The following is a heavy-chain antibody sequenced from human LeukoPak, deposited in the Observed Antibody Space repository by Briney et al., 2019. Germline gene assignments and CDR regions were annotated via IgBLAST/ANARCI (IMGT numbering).Heavy chain of an antibody. CDR2: ISAYNGNT. CDR3: RRGYYYNSSGYYY. D-gene: IGHD3-22*01. CDR1: GYTFTSYG. V-gene: IGHV1-18*01. J-gene: IGHJ4*02. Sequence: ASVKVSCKASGYTFTSYGISWVRQAPGQGLEWMGWISAYNGNTNYAQKLQGRVTMTTDTSTSTDYMEPRSLRSDDTAVYYGRRGYYYNSSGYYYWGQGTLVTVSS.